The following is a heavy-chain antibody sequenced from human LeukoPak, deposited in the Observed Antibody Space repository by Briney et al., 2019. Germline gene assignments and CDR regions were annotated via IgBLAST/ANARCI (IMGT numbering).Heavy chain of an antibody. CDR1: GFSFRDYY. V-gene: IGHV3-11*01. Sequence: GGSLRLSCAASGFSFRDYYMSWIRQAPGKGLEWVSYIDGSGYTIFYTDSVKGRFTISRDNAKNSLHLQMNSLRAEDTAVYFCAREVNDPDAFDIWGQGTLVTVSS. CDR3: AREVNDPDAFDI. CDR2: IDGSGYTI. J-gene: IGHJ3*02.